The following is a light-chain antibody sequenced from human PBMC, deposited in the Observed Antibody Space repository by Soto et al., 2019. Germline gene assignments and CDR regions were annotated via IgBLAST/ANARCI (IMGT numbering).Light chain of an antibody. CDR2: GAS. Sequence: EIVLTQSPGTLSLSPGERATFSCRARQSVSSRFLAWYQQKPGQAPRLLIYGASSRATGIPDRFSGSGSGTDFTLTISRLEPEDFAVYYCHYYDDSPPCPFGPGTKVDIK. V-gene: IGKV3-20*01. J-gene: IGKJ3*01. CDR1: QSVSSRF. CDR3: HYYDDSPPCP.